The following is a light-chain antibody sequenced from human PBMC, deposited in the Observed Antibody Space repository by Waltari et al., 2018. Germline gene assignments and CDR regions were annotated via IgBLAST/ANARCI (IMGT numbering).Light chain of an antibody. CDR1: QSISSW. CDR3: QQINSFPIT. J-gene: IGKJ3*01. V-gene: IGKV1-5*03. Sequence: DIQMTQSPATLSASVGDRVTISCRASQSISSWLAWYQQKPGKAPKILIFKASFLESGVPSRFSGSGSGTDFTLTISSLQPEDFATYYCQQINSFPITFGPGTKVDIK. CDR2: KAS.